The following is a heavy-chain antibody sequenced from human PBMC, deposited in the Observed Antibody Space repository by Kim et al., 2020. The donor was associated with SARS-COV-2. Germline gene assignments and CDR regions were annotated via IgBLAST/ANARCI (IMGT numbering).Heavy chain of an antibody. V-gene: IGHV1-3*01. J-gene: IGHJ5*02. D-gene: IGHD3-9*01. Sequence: QGRVTITRDTSASTAYMELSSLRSDDTAVYYCARGLRYFDWAPPGGFDPWGQGTLVTVSS. CDR3: ARGLRYFDWAPPGGFDP.